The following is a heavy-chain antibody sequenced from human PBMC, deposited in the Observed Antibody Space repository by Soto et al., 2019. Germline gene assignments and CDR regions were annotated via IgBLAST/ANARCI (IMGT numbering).Heavy chain of an antibody. J-gene: IGHJ5*02. CDR2: IYYSGSA. Sequence: QVQLQESGPGLVKPSETLSLTCTVSSGSIRSYYWSWIRQPPGQGLEWIGYIYYSGSANYNPSLKSRVTISVDTSTTQLSLTLRSVTAADTAVYYCAGGWLRFDAWGQGTLVTVSS. V-gene: IGHV4-59*01. CDR1: SGSIRSYY. CDR3: AGGWLRFDA. D-gene: IGHD5-12*01.